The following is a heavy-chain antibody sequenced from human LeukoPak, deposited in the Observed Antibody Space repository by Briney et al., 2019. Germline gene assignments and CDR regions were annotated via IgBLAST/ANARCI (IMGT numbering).Heavy chain of an antibody. CDR1: GYTFTSYY. CDR2: INPSGGST. Sequence: GASVKVSCKASGYTFTSYYMHWVRQAPGQGLEWMGIINPSGGSTSYAQKFQGRVTMTRDTSTSTVYMELSSLRSEDTAVYYCARVARTTVVTPGAFDIWGQGTMVTVSS. CDR3: ARVARTTVVTPGAFDI. D-gene: IGHD4-23*01. V-gene: IGHV1-46*01. J-gene: IGHJ3*02.